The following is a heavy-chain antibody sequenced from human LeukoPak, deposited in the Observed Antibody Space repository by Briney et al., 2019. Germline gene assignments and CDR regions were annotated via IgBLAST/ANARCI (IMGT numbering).Heavy chain of an antibody. Sequence: SETLSLTCTVSVGSISSSSYYWSWIRQPPGKGLEWIGYIYYSGSTNYNPSLKSRVTISVDTSKNQFSLKLSSVTAADTAVYYCARWDNGWDYWGQGTLVTVSS. CDR2: IYYSGST. CDR1: VGSISSSSYY. V-gene: IGHV4-61*01. CDR3: ARWDNGWDY. D-gene: IGHD1-14*01. J-gene: IGHJ4*02.